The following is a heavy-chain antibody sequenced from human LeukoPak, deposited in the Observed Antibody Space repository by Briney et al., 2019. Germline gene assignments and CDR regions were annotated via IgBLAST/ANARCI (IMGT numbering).Heavy chain of an antibody. V-gene: IGHV1-69*05. D-gene: IGHD3-10*01. J-gene: IGHJ4*02. CDR1: GGTFSSYA. CDR2: IIPIFGTA. Sequence: SVKVSCKASGGTFSSYAISWVRQAPGQGLEWMGGIIPIFGTANYAQKFQGRVTITTDESTSTAYMELSSLRSEDTAVYYCARDRVGFYYGSGSPVYWGQGTLVTVSS. CDR3: ARDRVGFYYGSGSPVY.